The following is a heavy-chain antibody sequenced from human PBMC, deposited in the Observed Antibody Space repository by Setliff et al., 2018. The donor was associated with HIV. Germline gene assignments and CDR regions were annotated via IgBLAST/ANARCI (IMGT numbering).Heavy chain of an antibody. J-gene: IGHJ4*02. Sequence: ASVMVSCKASGYTFTSYDINWVRQATGQGLEWMGWMNPNSGNTGYAQKFQGRVTMTRNTSISTAYMELSSLRSEDTAVYYCARAYRYCGGDCYPLDYWGQGTLVTVSS. CDR2: MNPNSGNT. V-gene: IGHV1-8*02. CDR1: GYTFTSYD. CDR3: ARAYRYCGGDCYPLDY. D-gene: IGHD2-21*02.